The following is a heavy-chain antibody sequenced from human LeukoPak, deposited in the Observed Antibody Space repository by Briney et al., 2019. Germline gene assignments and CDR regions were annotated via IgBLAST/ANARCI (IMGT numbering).Heavy chain of an antibody. D-gene: IGHD4-17*01. V-gene: IGHV3-30-3*01. J-gene: IGHJ3*02. CDR2: ISYDGSNK. CDR3: ARDLSDYGDYVGAFDI. Sequence: GGSLRLSCAASGFTFSSYAMHWVRQAPGKGLEWVAVISYDGSNKYYADSVKGRFTISRDNSKNTLYLQMNSLRAEDTAVYYCARDLSDYGDYVGAFDIWGQGTMVTVSS. CDR1: GFTFSSYA.